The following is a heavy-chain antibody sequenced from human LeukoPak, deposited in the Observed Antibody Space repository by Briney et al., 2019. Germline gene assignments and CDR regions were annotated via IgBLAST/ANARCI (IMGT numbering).Heavy chain of an antibody. CDR3: AKEGYGSTWNADFDY. CDR1: GFTFSHYN. V-gene: IGHV3-48*01. D-gene: IGHD6-13*01. Sequence: PGGSLRLSCAASGFTFSHYNMNWVRQAPGKGLEWVAYISGSSTIIYYADSVKGRFTVSRDNAKSSLYLQMNSLRAEDTAVYYCAKEGYGSTWNADFDYWGQGTLVIVSS. J-gene: IGHJ4*02. CDR2: ISGSSTII.